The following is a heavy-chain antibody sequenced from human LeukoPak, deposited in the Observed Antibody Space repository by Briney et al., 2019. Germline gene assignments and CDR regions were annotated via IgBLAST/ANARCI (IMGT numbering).Heavy chain of an antibody. CDR3: ASSYDSSGSHTMLGNAFDI. CDR1: GYSFTSYW. CDR2: IYPGDSDT. Sequence: RGESLKISCKGSGYSFTSYWIGWVRQMPGKGLEWMGIIYPGDSDTRYSPSFQGQVTISADKSISTAYLQWSSLKASDTAMYYCASSYDSSGSHTMLGNAFDIWGQGTMVTVSS. V-gene: IGHV5-51*01. J-gene: IGHJ3*02. D-gene: IGHD3-22*01.